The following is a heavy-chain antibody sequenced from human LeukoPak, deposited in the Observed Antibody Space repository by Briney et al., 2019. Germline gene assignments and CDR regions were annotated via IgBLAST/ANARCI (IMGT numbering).Heavy chain of an antibody. CDR1: GYTFTSYG. Sequence: ASVKVSCKASGYTFTSYGISWVRQAPGQGLEWMGWISAYNGNTNYAQKLQGRVTMTTDTSTSTAYMELRSLRSDDTAVYYCARVYYDTSGYGPYFDYWGQGTLVTVSS. J-gene: IGHJ4*02. CDR3: ARVYYDTSGYGPYFDY. V-gene: IGHV1-18*01. D-gene: IGHD3-22*01. CDR2: ISAYNGNT.